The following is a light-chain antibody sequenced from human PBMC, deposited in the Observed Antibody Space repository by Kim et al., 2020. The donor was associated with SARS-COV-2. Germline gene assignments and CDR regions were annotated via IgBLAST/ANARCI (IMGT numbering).Light chain of an antibody. V-gene: IGLV3-19*01. J-gene: IGLJ2*01. CDR1: SLRNYY. CDR2: GKN. CDR3: NSRDSSNNHLV. Sequence: ALGQTVMITCQGDSLRNYYASWYQQNPGQAPVLVIYGKNDRPSGIPDRFSGSRTGNTASLTITGAQAEDEADYYCNSRDSSNNHLVFGGGTKLTVL.